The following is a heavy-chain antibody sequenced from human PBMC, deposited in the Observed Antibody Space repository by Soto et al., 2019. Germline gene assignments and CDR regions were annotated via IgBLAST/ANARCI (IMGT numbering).Heavy chain of an antibody. J-gene: IGHJ3*02. CDR3: ARDWKRITIFGVATRAFDI. D-gene: IGHD3-3*01. V-gene: IGHV3-48*01. CDR2: ISSSSSTI. Sequence: EVQLVESGGGLVQPGGSLRLSCAASGFTFSSYSMNWVRQAPGKGLEWVSYISSSSSTIYYADSVKGRFTISRDNAKNSLYLQRNSLRAEDTAVYYCARDWKRITIFGVATRAFDIWGQGTMVTVSS. CDR1: GFTFSSYS.